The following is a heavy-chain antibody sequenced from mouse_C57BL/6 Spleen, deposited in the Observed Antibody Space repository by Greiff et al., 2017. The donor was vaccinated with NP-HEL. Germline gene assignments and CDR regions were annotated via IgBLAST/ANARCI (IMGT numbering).Heavy chain of an antibody. CDR3: ARSFYGQYYFDY. Sequence: EVQLQQSGPELVKPGDSVKISCKASGYSFTGYFMNWVMQSHGKSLEWIGRINPYNGDTFYNQKFKGKATLTVDKSSSTAHMELRSLTSEDSAVYYCARSFYGQYYFDYWGQGTTLTVSS. V-gene: IGHV1-20*01. CDR2: INPYNGDT. D-gene: IGHD2-10*01. J-gene: IGHJ2*01. CDR1: GYSFTGYF.